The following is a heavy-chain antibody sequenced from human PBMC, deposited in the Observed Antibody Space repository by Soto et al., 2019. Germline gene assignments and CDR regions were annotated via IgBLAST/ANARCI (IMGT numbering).Heavy chain of an antibody. CDR1: GGSLGGYY. D-gene: IGHD3-16*01. J-gene: IGHJ3*02. Sequence: QMQLQQWGAGLLKASETLSLTCGVSGGSLGGYYWSWLRQSPGKGLEWLGDVSRRGGAIYNPSLKSRLSMSVDTSKNQFSLTLTSVTAADTAVYYCARRRPVIVATFYVKGAFEIWGQGPIVTVSS. CDR2: VSRRGGA. V-gene: IGHV4-34*02. CDR3: ARRRPVIVATFYVKGAFEI.